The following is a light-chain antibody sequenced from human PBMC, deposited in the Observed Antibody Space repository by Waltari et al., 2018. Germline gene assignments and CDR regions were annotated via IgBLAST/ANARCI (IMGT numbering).Light chain of an antibody. CDR2: DVS. V-gene: IGLV2-11*01. Sequence: QAALTQPPSVSGSPGQSVTLSCTGTSSDIGGYNSVSWYQQHAGKAPKLMIYDVSKRPSGVSDRFSGSKSGNTASLTISGLQADDEADYYCSSYAGSNTYIFGDGTRLTVL. CDR3: SSYAGSNTYI. J-gene: IGLJ1*01. CDR1: SSDIGGYNS.